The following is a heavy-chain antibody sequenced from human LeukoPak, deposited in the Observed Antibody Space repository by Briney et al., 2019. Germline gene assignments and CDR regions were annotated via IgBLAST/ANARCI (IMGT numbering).Heavy chain of an antibody. V-gene: IGHV4-39*01. Sequence: PSEALSLTCTVSGGSISSSSYYWGWIRQPPGKGLERIGSIYYSGSTYYNPSLKSRVTISVDTSKNQFSLKLSSVTAADTAVYYCARLARYYDILTGSLDYWGQGTLVTVSS. CDR2: IYYSGST. CDR3: ARLARYYDILTGSLDY. CDR1: GGSISSSSYY. J-gene: IGHJ4*02. D-gene: IGHD3-9*01.